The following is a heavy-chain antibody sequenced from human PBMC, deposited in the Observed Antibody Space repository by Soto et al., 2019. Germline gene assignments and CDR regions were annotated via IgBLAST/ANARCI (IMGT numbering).Heavy chain of an antibody. CDR2: IYWNDDK. Sequence: SGPTLVHPTRTLTLTCTFSGFSLSTSGVGVGWIRQPPGKALEWLALIYWNDDKRYSPSLKSRLTITKDTSKNQVVLTMTNMDPVDTATYYLALCRIAVAFDYWGQGTLVTVSS. J-gene: IGHJ4*02. CDR3: ALCRIAVAFDY. D-gene: IGHD6-13*01. V-gene: IGHV2-5*01. CDR1: GFSLSTSGVG.